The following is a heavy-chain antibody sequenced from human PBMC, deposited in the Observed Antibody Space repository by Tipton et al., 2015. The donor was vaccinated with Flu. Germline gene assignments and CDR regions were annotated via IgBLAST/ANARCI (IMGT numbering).Heavy chain of an antibody. Sequence: TLSLTCSVSGYPISSGYIWAWIRQPPGKGLEFIGSIWHNVRAYHNPSLKSRVTISIDTSKNQFSLKLSSVTAADTAVYYCARDKGKWFDPWGQGTLVTVSS. CDR2: IWHNVRA. J-gene: IGHJ5*02. D-gene: IGHD3-10*01. CDR1: GYPISSGYI. V-gene: IGHV4-38-2*02. CDR3: ARDKGKWFDP.